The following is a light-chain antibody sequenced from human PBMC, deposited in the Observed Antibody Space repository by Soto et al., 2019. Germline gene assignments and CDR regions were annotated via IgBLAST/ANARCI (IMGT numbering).Light chain of an antibody. J-gene: IGKJ2*01. CDR1: ESVTRF. V-gene: IGKV3-20*01. CDR2: DAS. CDR3: QQYGSSPHT. Sequence: EIVMTQSPATLSLSPLEIATLSSIASESVTRFLGWYQQKPGQTPRLLIYDASSRATGIPDRFSGSGSGTDFSLTISRLEPEDFAVYYCQQYGSSPHTFGQGT.